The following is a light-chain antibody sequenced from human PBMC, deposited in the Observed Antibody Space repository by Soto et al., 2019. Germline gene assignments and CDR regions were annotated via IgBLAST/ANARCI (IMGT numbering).Light chain of an antibody. Sequence: EIVLKQSSGTLSLSPGERATLSYRASQSVTSNYLAWYQQKSGQAPRLLIYRASTRATGIPDRFSGSGSGTDFSLIISSLETEDSAVYYCQQYAASPLTFGGGTKVEI. V-gene: IGKV3-20*01. CDR1: QSVTSNY. J-gene: IGKJ4*01. CDR2: RAS. CDR3: QQYAASPLT.